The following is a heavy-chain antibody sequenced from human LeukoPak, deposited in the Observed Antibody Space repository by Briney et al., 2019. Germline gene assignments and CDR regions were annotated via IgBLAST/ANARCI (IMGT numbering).Heavy chain of an antibody. CDR2: ISSSGSTI. Sequence: GGFLRLSCAASGFTFSDYYMSWIRQAPGKGLEWVSYISSSGSTIYYADSVKGRFTISRDNAKNSLYLQMNSLRAEDTAVYYCARDGVAAAEIFYYYGMDVWGQGTTVTVSS. CDR1: GFTFSDYY. J-gene: IGHJ6*02. CDR3: ARDGVAAAEIFYYYGMDV. D-gene: IGHD6-13*01. V-gene: IGHV3-11*01.